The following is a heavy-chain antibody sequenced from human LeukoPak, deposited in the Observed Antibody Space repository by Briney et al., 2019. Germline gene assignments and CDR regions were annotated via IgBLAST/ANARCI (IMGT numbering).Heavy chain of an antibody. Sequence: PGRSLRLSCAVSGFTFTSYAMSWVRQAPGKGLECVSGISGSGGSTYYADSVKGRFTISRDNSKKTVYMQMNSLRVEDTAVYYCAKGFYDNSASGVFDIWGQGTMVTVSS. J-gene: IGHJ3*02. V-gene: IGHV3-23*01. CDR1: GFTFTSYA. CDR2: ISGSGGST. D-gene: IGHD3-22*01. CDR3: AKGFYDNSASGVFDI.